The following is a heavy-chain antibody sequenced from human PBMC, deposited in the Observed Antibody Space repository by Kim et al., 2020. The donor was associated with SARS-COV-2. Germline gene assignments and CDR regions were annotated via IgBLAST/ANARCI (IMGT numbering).Heavy chain of an antibody. CDR2: INHSGST. J-gene: IGHJ5*02. CDR1: GGSFSGYY. Sequence: SETLSLTCAVYGGSFSGYYWSWIRQPPGKGLEWIGEINHSGSTNYNPSLKSRVTISVDTSKNQFSLKLSSVTAADTAVYYCARRAYYYGSGRGAGWFDPWGQGTLVTVSS. D-gene: IGHD3-10*01. V-gene: IGHV4-34*01. CDR3: ARRAYYYGSGRGAGWFDP.